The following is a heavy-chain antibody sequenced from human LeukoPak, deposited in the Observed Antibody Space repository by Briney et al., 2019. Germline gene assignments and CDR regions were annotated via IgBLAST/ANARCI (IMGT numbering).Heavy chain of an antibody. V-gene: IGHV4-39*07. CDR2: MYYRGNT. D-gene: IGHD1-7*01. CDR3: ARLYGNYQNYFDY. Sequence: SETPSLTCTVSGGSISTITYYWGWIRQPPGKGLEWVGHMYYRGNTFYNPSLKSRVTISVDTSKNQFSLKLRSVTAADTAVYYCARLYGNYQNYFDYWGQGTLVTVSS. CDR1: GGSISTITYY. J-gene: IGHJ4*02.